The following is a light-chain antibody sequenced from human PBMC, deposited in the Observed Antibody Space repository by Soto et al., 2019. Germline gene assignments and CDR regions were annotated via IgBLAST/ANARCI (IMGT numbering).Light chain of an antibody. J-gene: IGLJ2*01. CDR1: SSDVGGYNS. CDR2: EVS. CDR3: SSYTSSSTLI. V-gene: IGLV2-14*01. Sequence: QSVLTQPASVSGSPGQSITISCTGTSSDVGGYNSVSWYQQYPGKAPKLMIYEVSDRPSGVSTRFSGSKSGNTASLTISGLQAEDDAAYYCSSYTSSSTLIFGGGTKVTVL.